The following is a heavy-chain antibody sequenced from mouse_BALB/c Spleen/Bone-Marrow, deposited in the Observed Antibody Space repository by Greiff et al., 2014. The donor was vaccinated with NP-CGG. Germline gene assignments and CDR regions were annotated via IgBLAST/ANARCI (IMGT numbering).Heavy chain of an antibody. CDR1: GFTFSSFG. J-gene: IGHJ2*01. CDR3: VRSGSSSGYFDY. CDR2: ISSGSSTI. Sequence: EVKLMESGGGLVQPGGSRKLSCAASGFTFSSFGMHWVRQAPEKGLEWVAYISSGSSTIYYGDTVMGRFTISRDNPKNTLFLQMTSLRSEDTATYYCVRSGSSSGYFDYWGLGTTLTVSS. V-gene: IGHV5-17*02. D-gene: IGHD1-1*01.